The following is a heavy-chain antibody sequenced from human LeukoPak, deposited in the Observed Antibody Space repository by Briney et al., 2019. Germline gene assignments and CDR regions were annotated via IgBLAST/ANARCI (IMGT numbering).Heavy chain of an antibody. CDR2: INPNSGGT. V-gene: IGHV1-2*02. J-gene: IGHJ3*02. D-gene: IGHD3-22*01. CDR3: ARDVGITMIVVVITTGAFDI. Sequence: ASVKVSCKASGYTFTGYYMHWVRQAPGQGLEWMGWINPNSGGTNYAQKFQGRVTMTRDTSISTAYMELSRLRSDDTAVYYCARDVGITMIVVVITTGAFDIWGQGTMVTVSS. CDR1: GYTFTGYY.